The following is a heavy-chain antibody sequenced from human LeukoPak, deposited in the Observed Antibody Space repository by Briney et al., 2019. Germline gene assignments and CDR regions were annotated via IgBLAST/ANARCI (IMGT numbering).Heavy chain of an antibody. J-gene: IGHJ4*02. Sequence: SETLSLTCAVYGGSFSGYYWSWIRQPPGKGLEWSGEINHSASTNYNPSLKSRVTISLDTSKNQFSLKLSSVTAADTAVYYCARDRRTAPTTGSFDYWGQGTLVTVSS. CDR2: INHSAST. CDR1: GGSFSGYY. V-gene: IGHV4-34*01. D-gene: IGHD1-1*01. CDR3: ARDRRTAPTTGSFDY.